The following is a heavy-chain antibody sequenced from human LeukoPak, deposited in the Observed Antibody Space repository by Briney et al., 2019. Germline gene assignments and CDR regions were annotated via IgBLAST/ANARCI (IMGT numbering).Heavy chain of an antibody. V-gene: IGHV1-2*02. D-gene: IGHD2-2*01. CDR3: ARDPSLGYCSSTSCSPLLDY. Sequence: ASVKVSCKASGYTFTGYYMHWVRQAPGQGLEWMGWINPNSGGTNYAQKLQGRVTMTRDTSISTAYMELSRLRSDDTAVYYCARDPSLGYCSSTSCSPLLDYWGQGTLVTVSS. CDR1: GYTFTGYY. CDR2: INPNSGGT. J-gene: IGHJ4*02.